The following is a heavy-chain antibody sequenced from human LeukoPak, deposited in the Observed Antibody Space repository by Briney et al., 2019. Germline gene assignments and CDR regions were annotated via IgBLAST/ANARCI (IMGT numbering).Heavy chain of an antibody. V-gene: IGHV1-69*13. J-gene: IGHJ3*02. Sequence: SVKVSCKASGGTFSSYAISWVRQAPGQGLEWMGGIIPIFGTANYAQRFQGRVTITADESTSTAYMELSSLRSEDTAVYYCAREGYSYGSDAFDIWGQGTMVTVSS. CDR2: IIPIFGTA. CDR3: AREGYSYGSDAFDI. CDR1: GGTFSSYA. D-gene: IGHD5-18*01.